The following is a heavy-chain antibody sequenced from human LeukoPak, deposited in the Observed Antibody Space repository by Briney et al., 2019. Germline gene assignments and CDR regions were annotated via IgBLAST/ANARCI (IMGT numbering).Heavy chain of an antibody. CDR2: IYYSGTT. V-gene: IGHV4-31*03. Sequence: SETLSLTCTVSGGSISSGGYYWTWIRQHPGKGLEWIGYIYYSGTTYYNPSLKSRLTISVDTSKNQFSLKLSSVTAADTAVYYCARWYQYYFDCWGQGTLVTVSS. CDR1: GGSISSGGYY. D-gene: IGHD4-23*01. J-gene: IGHJ4*02. CDR3: ARWYQYYFDC.